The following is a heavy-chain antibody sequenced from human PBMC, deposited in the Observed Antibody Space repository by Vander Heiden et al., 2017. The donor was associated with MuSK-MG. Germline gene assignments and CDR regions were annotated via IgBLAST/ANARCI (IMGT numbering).Heavy chain of an antibody. V-gene: IGHV3-30-3*01. CDR1: GFPFRSYA. CDR2: ISYDGSNK. CDR3: ARGILGGVVLAEDAFDI. D-gene: IGHD2-2*01. J-gene: IGHJ3*02. Sequence: QVQLVESGGGVVQPGRSLRLSWPASGFPFRSYAMHWVRQAPGKGLEWVAVISYDGSNKYYADSVKGRFTISRDNSKNTLYLQMNSLRAEDTAVYYCARGILGGVVLAEDAFDIWGQGTMVTVSS.